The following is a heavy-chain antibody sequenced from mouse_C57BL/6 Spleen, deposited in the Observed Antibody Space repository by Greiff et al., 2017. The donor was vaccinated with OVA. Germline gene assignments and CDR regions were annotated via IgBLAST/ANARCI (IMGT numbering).Heavy chain of an antibody. D-gene: IGHD2-3*01. CDR3: ARGGIGYYVYFDV. CDR2: ISYDGSN. Sequence: DVKLQESGPGLVKPSQSLSLTCSVTGYSITSGYYWNWIRQFPGNKLEWMGYISYDGSNNYNPSLKNRISITRDTSKNQFFLKLNSVTTEDTATYYCARGGIGYYVYFDVWGTGTTVTVSS. CDR1: GYSITSGYY. V-gene: IGHV3-6*01. J-gene: IGHJ1*03.